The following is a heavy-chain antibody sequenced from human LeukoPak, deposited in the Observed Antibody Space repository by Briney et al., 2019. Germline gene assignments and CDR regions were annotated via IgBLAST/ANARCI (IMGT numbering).Heavy chain of an antibody. CDR1: GGTFSSYA. Sequence: SVKVSCKASGGTFSSYAISWVRQAPGQGLEWMGGIIPIFGTANYAQKFQGRVTITADESTSTAYMELSSLRSEDTAVYYCASEPSYDSSGYYYVWGQGTLVTVSS. CDR3: ASEPSYDSSGYYYV. V-gene: IGHV1-69*13. J-gene: IGHJ4*02. D-gene: IGHD3-22*01. CDR2: IIPIFGTA.